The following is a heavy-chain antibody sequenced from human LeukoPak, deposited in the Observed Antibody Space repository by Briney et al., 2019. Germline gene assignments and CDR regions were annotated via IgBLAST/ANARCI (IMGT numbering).Heavy chain of an antibody. Sequence: PSETLSLTCTVSRGSISDSDYYWGWIRQPPGKGLEWIGSIYYSGNTYYNPSLKSRVTISVDTSKNQFSLKLSSVTAADTAVYYCARDARDYGDYNWFDPWGQGTLVTVSS. CDR3: ARDARDYGDYNWFDP. D-gene: IGHD4-17*01. J-gene: IGHJ5*02. CDR2: IYYSGNT. CDR1: RGSISDSDYY. V-gene: IGHV4-39*07.